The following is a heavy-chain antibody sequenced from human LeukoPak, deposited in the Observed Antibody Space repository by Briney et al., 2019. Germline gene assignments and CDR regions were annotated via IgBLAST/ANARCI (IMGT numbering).Heavy chain of an antibody. CDR2: IYSGGST. Sequence: GGSLRLSCAASGFTVSSNYMSWVRQAPGKGLEWVSVIYSGGSTYYADSAKGRFTISRDNSRNTVSLQMESLRAEDTALYYCAKDYAVGSIDYWGQGTLVTVSS. CDR3: AKDYAVGSIDY. J-gene: IGHJ4*02. CDR1: GFTVSSNY. V-gene: IGHV3-66*01. D-gene: IGHD3-16*01.